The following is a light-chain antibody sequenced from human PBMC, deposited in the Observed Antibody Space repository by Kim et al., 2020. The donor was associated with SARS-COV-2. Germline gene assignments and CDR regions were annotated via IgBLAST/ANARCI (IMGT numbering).Light chain of an antibody. CDR1: QSVYNL. Sequence: SVSVGDRVTITCRASQSVYNLMAWYQYKPGKAPKLLMYDASTLESGIPSRFSGSGYGTEFILTINSLHPDDFATYYCQQYNAYPHTFGQGTKLDIK. CDR2: DAS. J-gene: IGKJ2*01. V-gene: IGKV1-5*01. CDR3: QQYNAYPHT.